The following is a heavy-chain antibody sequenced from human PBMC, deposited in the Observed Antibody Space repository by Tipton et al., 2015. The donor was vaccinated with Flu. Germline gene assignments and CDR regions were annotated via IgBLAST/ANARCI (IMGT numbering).Heavy chain of an antibody. CDR1: GFPFSRYW. J-gene: IGHJ4*02. CDR2: IKQDGGEV. Sequence: SLRLSCVASGFPFSRYWMSWVRQAPGKGLEWVANIKQDGGEVYYVDSVKGRFTISRDNAKNSLYLQMNSLRAEDTAVYYCARVAWHTLFGDIVSMMYGSFDYWGQGTLVTVSS. D-gene: IGHD2-8*01. V-gene: IGHV3-7*04. CDR3: ARVAWHTLFGDIVSMMYGSFDY.